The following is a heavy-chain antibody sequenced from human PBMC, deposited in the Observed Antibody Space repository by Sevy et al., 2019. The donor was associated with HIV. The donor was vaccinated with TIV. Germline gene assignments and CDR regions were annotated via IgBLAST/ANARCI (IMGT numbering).Heavy chain of an antibody. D-gene: IGHD5-18*01. CDR3: TTDGGGYNYGYSFDY. Sequence: GGSLRLSCAASGFTFSNAWMNWVRQAPGKGLEWVGRIKSKTDGGTTDYVAPVKGRFTMSRDDSKNTLYLQMNSLKTEDATVYYCTTDGGGYNYGYSFDYWGQGTLVTVSS. J-gene: IGHJ4*02. CDR2: IKSKTDGGTT. CDR1: GFTFSNAW. V-gene: IGHV3-15*07.